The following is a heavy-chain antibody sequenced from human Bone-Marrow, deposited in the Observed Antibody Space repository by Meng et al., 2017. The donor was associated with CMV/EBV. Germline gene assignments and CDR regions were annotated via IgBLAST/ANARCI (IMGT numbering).Heavy chain of an antibody. Sequence: LTCAVSGSSISSNNWWSCVRQTPGKGLERIGDVYHGENTNYNTSHKSRVTISVDKSKNQFSLKLNSVTAADTAVYYCATSIAVAAFDYWGQGALVTVSS. D-gene: IGHD6-19*01. CDR3: ATSIAVAAFDY. CDR2: VYHGENT. CDR1: GSSISSNNW. V-gene: IGHV4-4*02. J-gene: IGHJ4*02.